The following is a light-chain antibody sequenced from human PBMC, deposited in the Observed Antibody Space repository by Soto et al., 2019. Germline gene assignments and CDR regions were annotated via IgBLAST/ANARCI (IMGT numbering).Light chain of an antibody. CDR2: AAS. Sequence: EIVMTQSPATLSVSPGERATLSCRASQTIRNNLAWYQQKPGQAPRLLIYAASTRATGIPARFSGSGSGTEFTLTISSLQSEDFAVYYCQQYNNWWTFGQGTKVEIK. CDR3: QQYNNWWT. V-gene: IGKV3-15*01. J-gene: IGKJ1*01. CDR1: QTIRNN.